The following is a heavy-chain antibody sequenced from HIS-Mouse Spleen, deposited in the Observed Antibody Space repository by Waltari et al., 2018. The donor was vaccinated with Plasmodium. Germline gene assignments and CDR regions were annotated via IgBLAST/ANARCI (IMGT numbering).Heavy chain of an antibody. CDR2: IYYSGST. Sequence: QVQLQESGPGLVEPSETLSLTSTVSGGSISSYSWSLIRQPPGKGLEWIGYIYYSGSTNYNPSLKSRVTISVDTSKNQFSLKLSSVTAADTAVYYCARVGRRIWGAFDIWGQGTMVTVSS. CDR1: GGSISSYS. J-gene: IGHJ3*02. D-gene: IGHD3-16*01. V-gene: IGHV4-59*01. CDR3: ARVGRRIWGAFDI.